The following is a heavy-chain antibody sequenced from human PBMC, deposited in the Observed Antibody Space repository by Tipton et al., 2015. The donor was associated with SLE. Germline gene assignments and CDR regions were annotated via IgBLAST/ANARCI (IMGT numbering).Heavy chain of an antibody. CDR2: IYNGGRT. CDR3: ARGSGVAAAGS. CDR1: GGSISNYY. D-gene: IGHD6-13*01. J-gene: IGHJ5*02. V-gene: IGHV4-59*12. Sequence: TLSLTCTVSGGSISNYYWSWVRQPPGKGLEWIGFIYNGGRTRYNPSLESRVTMSVDTSKNQFSLTLRSVTAADTAVYYCARGSGVAAAGSWGQGTLVTVSS.